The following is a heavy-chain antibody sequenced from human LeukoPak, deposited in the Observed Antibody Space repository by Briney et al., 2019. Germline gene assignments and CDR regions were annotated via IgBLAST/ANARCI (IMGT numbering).Heavy chain of an antibody. CDR2: ISWNSGSI. CDR3: AKDHDGFDP. Sequence: GRSLRLSCAASGFTFDDYAMHWVRHAPGKGLEWVSGISWNSGSIGYADSVKGRFTISRDNAKNSLYLQMNSLRAEDTALYYCAKDHDGFDPWGQGTLVTVSS. D-gene: IGHD1-1*01. V-gene: IGHV3-9*01. CDR1: GFTFDDYA. J-gene: IGHJ5*02.